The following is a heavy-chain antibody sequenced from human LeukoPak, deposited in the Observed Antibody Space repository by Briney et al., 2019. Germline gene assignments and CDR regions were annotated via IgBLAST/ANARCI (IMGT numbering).Heavy chain of an antibody. D-gene: IGHD6-13*01. J-gene: IGHJ4*02. V-gene: IGHV3-30-3*01. CDR2: ISYDGSNK. Sequence: GGSLRLSCAASGFTFSSYAMHWVRQAPGKGLEWVSVISYDGSNKYYADSVKGRFTISRDNSKNTLYLQMNSLRAEDTAVYYCARASRAYGISWPPDYWGQGTLVTVSS. CDR3: ARASRAYGISWPPDY. CDR1: GFTFSSYA.